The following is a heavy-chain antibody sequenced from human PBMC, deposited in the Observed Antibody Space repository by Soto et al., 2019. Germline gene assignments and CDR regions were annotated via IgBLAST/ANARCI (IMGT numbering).Heavy chain of an antibody. CDR2: IKQDGSEK. CDR3: TNARSWYPCF. CDR1: GFTFSSSW. V-gene: IGHV3-7*03. Sequence: SGGSLRLSCAASGFTFSSSWMNWVRQAPGKGLEWVATIKQDGSEKYYVDSVKGRFTISRDNAKSSLYLQMNSLRAEDTAVYYCTNARSWYPCFWGQGTLVTVSS. J-gene: IGHJ4*02. D-gene: IGHD6-13*01.